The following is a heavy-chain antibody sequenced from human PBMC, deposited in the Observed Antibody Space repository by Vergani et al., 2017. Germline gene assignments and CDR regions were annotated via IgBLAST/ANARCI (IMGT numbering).Heavy chain of an antibody. CDR2: ISWDGGST. D-gene: IGHD2-15*01. Sequence: EVQLVESGGVVVQPGGSLRLSCAASGFTFDDYAMHWVRQAPGKGLEWVSLISWDGGSTYYADSVKGRFTISRDNSKNSLYLQMNSLRAEDTALYYCAKDMGRYCSGGSCYAGYYYYYGMDVWGQGTTVTVSS. CDR3: AKDMGRYCSGGSCYAGYYYYYGMDV. CDR1: GFTFDDYA. V-gene: IGHV3-43D*04. J-gene: IGHJ6*02.